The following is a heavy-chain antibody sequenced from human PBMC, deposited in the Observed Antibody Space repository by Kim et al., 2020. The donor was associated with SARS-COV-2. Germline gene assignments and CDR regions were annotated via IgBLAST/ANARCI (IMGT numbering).Heavy chain of an antibody. V-gene: IGHV3-30*18. J-gene: IGHJ5*02. D-gene: IGHD1-26*01. CDR2: ISYDGSNK. CDR3: AKPIGRYNWFDP. CDR1: GFTFSSYG. Sequence: GGSLRLSCAASGFTFSSYGMHWVRQAPGNGLEWVAVISYDGSNKYYADSVKGRFTISRDNSKNTLYLQMNSLRAEDTAVYYCAKPIGRYNWFDPWGQGTLVTVSS.